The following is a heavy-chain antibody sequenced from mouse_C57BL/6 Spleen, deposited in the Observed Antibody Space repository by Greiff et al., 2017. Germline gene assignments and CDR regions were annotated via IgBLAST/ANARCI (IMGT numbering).Heavy chain of an antibody. J-gene: IGHJ4*01. CDR3: ARSYYYGSSYVYYAMDY. D-gene: IGHD1-1*01. Sequence: QVQLQQPGAELVKPGASVKLSCKASGYTFTSYWMHWVKQRPGRGLEWIGRIDPNSGGTKYNEKFKSKATLPVDKPSSTAYIQLSSLTSEDSAVYYCARSYYYGSSYVYYAMDYWGQGTSVTVSS. V-gene: IGHV1-72*01. CDR2: IDPNSGGT. CDR1: GYTFTSYW.